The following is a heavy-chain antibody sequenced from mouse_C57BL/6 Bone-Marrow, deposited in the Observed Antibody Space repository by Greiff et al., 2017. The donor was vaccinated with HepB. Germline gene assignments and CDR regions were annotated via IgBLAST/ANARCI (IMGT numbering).Heavy chain of an antibody. V-gene: IGHV1-42*01. CDR2: INPSTGGT. Sequence: EVQLQQSGPELVKPGASVKISCKASGYSFTGYYMNWVKQSPEKSLEWIGEINPSTGGTTYNQKFKAKATLTVDKSSSTAYMQLKSLTSEDSAVYYCARSYSLRDYWGQGTTLTVSS. CDR3: ARSYSLRDY. CDR1: GYSFTGYY. J-gene: IGHJ2*01. D-gene: IGHD6-1*01.